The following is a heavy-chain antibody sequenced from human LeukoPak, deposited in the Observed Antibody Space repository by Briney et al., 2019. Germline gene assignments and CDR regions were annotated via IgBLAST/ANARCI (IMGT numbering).Heavy chain of an antibody. D-gene: IGHD1-26*01. V-gene: IGHV3-30*04. CDR2: ISYDGSDK. J-gene: IGHJ4*02. CDR3: ARSGSHDY. CDR1: GFTFSSYA. Sequence: GSLRLSCAASGFTFSSYAMYWVRQAPGKGLEWVAVISYDGSDKFYADSVKGRFTISRDSSKNTLYLQMNSLRPEDTAVYYCARSGSHDYWGQGTLVTVSS.